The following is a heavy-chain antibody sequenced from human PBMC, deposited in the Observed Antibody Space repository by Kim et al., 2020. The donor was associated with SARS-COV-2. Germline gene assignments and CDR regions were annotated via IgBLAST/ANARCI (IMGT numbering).Heavy chain of an antibody. CDR3: ARGTHYGGPSGFFDY. V-gene: IGHV4-59*01. D-gene: IGHD4-17*01. Sequence: SETLSLTCTVSGGSISSYYWSWIRQPPGKGLEWIGYIYYSGSTNYNPSLKSRVTISVDTSKNQFSLKLSSVTAADTAVYYCARGTHYGGPSGFFDYWGQGTLVTVSS. CDR1: GGSISSYY. CDR2: IYYSGST. J-gene: IGHJ4*02.